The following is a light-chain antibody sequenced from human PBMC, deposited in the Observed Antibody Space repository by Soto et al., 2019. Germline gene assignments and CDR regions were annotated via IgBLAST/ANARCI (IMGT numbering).Light chain of an antibody. CDR3: SSYTSSVTVV. J-gene: IGLJ2*01. CDR2: EVT. CDR1: SSDIGGHNY. Sequence: QSALTQPASVSGSPGQSITISCTGTSSDIGGHNYVSWYQQHPGKAPQLMIYEVTNRPSGVSNRFSGSKSGNTASLTISGLQADDEADYYCSSYTSSVTVVFGGGTKLTVL. V-gene: IGLV2-14*01.